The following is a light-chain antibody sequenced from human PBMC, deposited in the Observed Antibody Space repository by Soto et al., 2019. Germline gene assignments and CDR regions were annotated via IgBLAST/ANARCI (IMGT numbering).Light chain of an antibody. CDR2: RAS. CDR1: QTIYSN. J-gene: IGKJ4*01. V-gene: IGKV3-15*01. Sequence: IQMTQSPATLSVSPGERATLSCSASQTIYSNVAWYQQRPGQAPRLLIYRASARATGIPARFSGSGSGTDFTLTISSLEPEDFAVYYCQQRSNWPLATFGGGTKVDIK. CDR3: QQRSNWPLAT.